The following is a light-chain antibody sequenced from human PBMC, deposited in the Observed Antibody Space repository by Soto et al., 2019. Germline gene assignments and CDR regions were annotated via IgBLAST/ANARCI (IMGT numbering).Light chain of an antibody. V-gene: IGLV4-60*03. CDR2: LEGSGSY. CDR1: SGHNSYI. CDR3: ETWDSNTRV. Sequence: QLVLTQSSSASASLGSSVKLTCTLSSGHNSYIIAWHQQQPGKAPRYLMKLEGSGSYNKGSGVPDRFSGSSSGADRYLSISNLQSEDEADYYCETWDSNTRVFGGGTKLTVL. J-gene: IGLJ3*02.